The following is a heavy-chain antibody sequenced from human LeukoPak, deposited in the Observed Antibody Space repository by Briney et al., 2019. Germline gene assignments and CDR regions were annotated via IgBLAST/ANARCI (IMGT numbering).Heavy chain of an antibody. CDR1: GFTFDDYG. V-gene: IGHV3-20*04. D-gene: IGHD2-2*03. CDR2: INWNGGST. Sequence: GGSLRLSCAASGFTFDDYGMSWVRQAPGKGLEWASGINWNGGSTGYADSVKGRFTISRDNAKNSLYLQMNSLRAEDTALYYCARDPAPTTDDGYSSPWGQGTLVTVSS. CDR3: ARDPAPTTDDGYSSP. J-gene: IGHJ5*02.